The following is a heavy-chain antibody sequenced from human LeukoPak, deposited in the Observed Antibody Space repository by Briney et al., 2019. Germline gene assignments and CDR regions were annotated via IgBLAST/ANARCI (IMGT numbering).Heavy chain of an antibody. J-gene: IGHJ4*02. CDR3: ARADCSSTSCPFDY. Sequence: SETLSLTCTVSGYSISSGYCWGWIRQPPGKGLEWIGSIYHSGSTYYNPSLKSRVTISVDTSKNQFSLKLSSVTAADTAVYYCARADCSSTSCPFDYWGQGTLVTVSS. CDR1: GYSISSGYC. D-gene: IGHD2-2*01. CDR2: IYHSGST. V-gene: IGHV4-38-2*02.